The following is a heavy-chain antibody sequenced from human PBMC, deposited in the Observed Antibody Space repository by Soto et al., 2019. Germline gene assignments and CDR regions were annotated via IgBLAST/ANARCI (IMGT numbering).Heavy chain of an antibody. CDR1: GYTFTSYY. D-gene: IGHD3-3*01. CDR2: INPSGGST. CDR3: VLRFLEWLLSPDY. Sequence: RASVKVSCKASGYTFTSYYMHWVRQAPGQGLEWMGIINPSGGSTSYAQKFQGRVTMTRDTSTSTVYMELSSLRSEDTAVYYCVLRFLEWLLSPDYWGQGTLVTVSS. J-gene: IGHJ4*02. V-gene: IGHV1-46*01.